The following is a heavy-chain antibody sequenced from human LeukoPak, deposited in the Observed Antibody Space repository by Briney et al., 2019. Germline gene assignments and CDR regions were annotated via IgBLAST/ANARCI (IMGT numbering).Heavy chain of an antibody. CDR1: GFAFSNAW. J-gene: IGHJ4*02. Sequence: GGSLRLSCAASGFAFSNAWMSWVRQAPGKGLEWVGRIKSKTDGGTTDYAAPVKGRFTISRDDSKNTLYLQMNSLKTEDTAVYYCITQLDYYDSSGYYQNDYWGQGTLVTVSS. V-gene: IGHV3-15*01. CDR2: IKSKTDGGTT. D-gene: IGHD3-22*01. CDR3: ITQLDYYDSSGYYQNDY.